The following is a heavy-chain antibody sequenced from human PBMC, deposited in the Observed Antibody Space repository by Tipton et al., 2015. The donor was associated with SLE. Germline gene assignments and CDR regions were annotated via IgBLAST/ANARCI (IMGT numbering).Heavy chain of an antibody. CDR3: ARASGYYYYYMDV. Sequence: LRLSCAVSGGSISSGDYSWSWIRQPPGKGLEWIGYIYHSGTTYYNPSLKSRVTISVDTSKNQFSLKLSSVTAADTAVYYCARASGYYYYYMDVWGKGTTVTVSS. J-gene: IGHJ6*03. CDR2: IYHSGTT. V-gene: IGHV4-30-2*05. CDR1: GGSISSGDYS.